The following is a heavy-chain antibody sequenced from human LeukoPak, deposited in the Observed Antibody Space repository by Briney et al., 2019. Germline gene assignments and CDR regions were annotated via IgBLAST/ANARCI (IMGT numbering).Heavy chain of an antibody. CDR1: GFTFSSYG. CDR2: ISYDGSNK. D-gene: IGHD5-24*01. CDR3: AKDSRDGYNYDY. J-gene: IGHJ4*02. Sequence: AGGSLRLSCAASGFTFSSYGMHWVRQAPGKGLEWVAVISYDGSNKYYADSVKGRFTISRDNSKTTLYLQMNSLRAEDTAVYYCAKDSRDGYNYDYWGQGTRVTVSS. V-gene: IGHV3-30*18.